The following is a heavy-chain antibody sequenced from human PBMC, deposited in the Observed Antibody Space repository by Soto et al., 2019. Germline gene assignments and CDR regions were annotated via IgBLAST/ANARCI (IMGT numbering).Heavy chain of an antibody. CDR3: ARDLKTDYGDYPLGMDV. CDR2: INPNSGGT. D-gene: IGHD4-17*01. CDR1: GYTFTGYY. J-gene: IGHJ6*02. Sequence: QVQLVQSGAEVKKPGASVKVSCKASGYTFTGYYMHWVRQAPGQGLEWMGWINPNSGGTNYAQKFQGGVTMTRDTSISTAYMELSRLRSDDTAVYYCARDLKTDYGDYPLGMDVWGQGTTVTVSS. V-gene: IGHV1-2*02.